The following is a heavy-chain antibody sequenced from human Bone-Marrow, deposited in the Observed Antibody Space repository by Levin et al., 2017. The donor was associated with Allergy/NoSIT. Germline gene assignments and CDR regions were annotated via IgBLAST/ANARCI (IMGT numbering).Heavy chain of an antibody. J-gene: IGHJ5*02. V-gene: IGHV3-48*04. CDR1: GFTFSSYN. Sequence: ETLSLTCAASGFTFSSYNMNWVRQAPGKGLEWVSYISTSSSTIYYADSVKGRFTISRDNAKNSLYLQMNSLRAEDTAVYYCAREPIAVAGTRWFDPWGQGTLVTVSS. CDR2: ISTSSSTI. D-gene: IGHD6-19*01. CDR3: AREPIAVAGTRWFDP.